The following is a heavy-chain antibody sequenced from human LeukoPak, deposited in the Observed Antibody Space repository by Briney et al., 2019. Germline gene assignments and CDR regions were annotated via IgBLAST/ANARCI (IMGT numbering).Heavy chain of an antibody. CDR3: AKEDSSPFDY. V-gene: IGHV3-30*18. CDR2: ISYDGSNK. J-gene: IGHJ4*02. Sequence: GRSLRLSCAASGFTFSSYGMHWVRQAPGKGLEWVAVISYDGSNKYYADSVRGRFTISRDNSKNTLFLQMNSLRADDTAVYYCAKEDSSPFDYWGQGTLVTVSS. CDR1: GFTFSSYG.